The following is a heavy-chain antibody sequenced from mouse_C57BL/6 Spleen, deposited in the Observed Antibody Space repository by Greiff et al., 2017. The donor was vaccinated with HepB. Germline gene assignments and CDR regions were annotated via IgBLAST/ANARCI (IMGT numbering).Heavy chain of an antibody. CDR2: FYPGSGNT. CDR3: AMGYFDV. CDR1: GYTFTDYY. J-gene: IGHJ1*03. Sequence: QVQLQQSGAELVRPGDSVKLSCKASGYTFTDYYINWVKQRPGQGLEWIARFYPGSGNTYYNEKFKGKATLTAEKSSSTAYMQLSSLTSEDSAVYFCAMGYFDVWGTGTTVTVSS. V-gene: IGHV1-76*01.